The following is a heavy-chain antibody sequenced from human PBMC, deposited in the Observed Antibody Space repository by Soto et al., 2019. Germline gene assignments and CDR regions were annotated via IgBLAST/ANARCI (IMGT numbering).Heavy chain of an antibody. D-gene: IGHD3-3*01. J-gene: IGHJ5*02. Sequence: SVKVSCNDSVCTYTSYGSSWVRQAPGQGLEWMGWLSAYNGNTNYAQKLQGRVTMTTDTSTSTAHMELRSLRSDDTAVYYCARGFWSGYLQQNWFDPWGQGILVTVS. CDR3: ARGFWSGYLQQNWFDP. CDR2: LSAYNGNT. V-gene: IGHV1-18*01. CDR1: VCTYTSYG.